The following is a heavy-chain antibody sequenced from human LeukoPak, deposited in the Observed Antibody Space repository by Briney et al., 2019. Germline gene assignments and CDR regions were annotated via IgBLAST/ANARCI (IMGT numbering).Heavy chain of an antibody. CDR2: IYSSGDT. V-gene: IGHV4-4*07. J-gene: IGHJ3*02. D-gene: IGHD6-13*01. CDR3: ARDNIPAHINDAFDI. Sequence: KTSETLSLTCTVSGGSISPGYYWSWVRPPAGKELQWIGRIYSSGDTHYNPSFQSRVTMSVDTSKNQFSLNLSSVTAADTAVYYCARDNIPAHINDAFDIWGQGRMVTVSA. CDR1: GGSISPGYY.